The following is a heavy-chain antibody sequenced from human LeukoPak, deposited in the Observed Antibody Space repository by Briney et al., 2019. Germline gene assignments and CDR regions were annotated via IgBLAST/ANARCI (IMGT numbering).Heavy chain of an antibody. CDR1: GGSISSSSYY. Sequence: SETLSLTCTVSGGSISSSSYYWGWIRQPPGKGLEWIGTIYYSGSTYYNASLKSRVTISVDTSKNQFSLKVSSVTAADTAVYYCAGHGAYCTGGSCTRFDPWGQGTLVTVSS. V-gene: IGHV4-39*01. CDR2: IYYSGST. D-gene: IGHD2-15*01. CDR3: AGHGAYCTGGSCTRFDP. J-gene: IGHJ5*02.